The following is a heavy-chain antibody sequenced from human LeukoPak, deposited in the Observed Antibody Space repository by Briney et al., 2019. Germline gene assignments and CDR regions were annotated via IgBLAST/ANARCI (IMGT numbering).Heavy chain of an antibody. V-gene: IGHV4-39*01. D-gene: IGHD3-22*01. CDR1: GGSISSTSYS. CDR3: ARLDTSGPGDY. CDR2: IYFTGST. J-gene: IGHJ4*02. Sequence: SETLSLTCTVSGGSISSTSYSWGWIRQPPGKGLEWIGNIYFTGSTYYNPSLKSRVTISVDTSKNQFFLKLSSVTAADTSVYYCARLDTSGPGDYWGQGILVTVSS.